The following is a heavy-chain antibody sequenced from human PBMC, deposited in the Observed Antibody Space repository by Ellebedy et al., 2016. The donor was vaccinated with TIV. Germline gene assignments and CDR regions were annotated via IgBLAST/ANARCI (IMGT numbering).Heavy chain of an antibody. CDR1: GFIFSNYW. Sequence: GGSLRLXXAASGFIFSNYWMSWVRQAPGKGLEWVANIKQDGSEKYYVDSVKGRFTISRDNAKNSLFLQMNSLRGEDTAMYYCASYGAGSWFDPWGQGTLVTVSS. J-gene: IGHJ5*02. CDR3: ASYGAGSWFDP. D-gene: IGHD3-10*01. V-gene: IGHV3-7*01. CDR2: IKQDGSEK.